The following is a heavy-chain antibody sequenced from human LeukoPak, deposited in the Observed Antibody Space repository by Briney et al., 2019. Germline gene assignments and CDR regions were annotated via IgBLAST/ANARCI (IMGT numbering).Heavy chain of an antibody. V-gene: IGHV3-30*18. Sequence: GGSLRLSCAASGFTFSSYGMHWVRPAPGKGLEWVAVISYDGSNKYFADSLKGRFTISRDNSKNTLYLQMNSLRAEDTAVYYCAKDSGIAVAGTLRAFDIWGQGTMVTVSS. D-gene: IGHD6-19*01. CDR3: AKDSGIAVAGTLRAFDI. J-gene: IGHJ3*02. CDR2: ISYDGSNK. CDR1: GFTFSSYG.